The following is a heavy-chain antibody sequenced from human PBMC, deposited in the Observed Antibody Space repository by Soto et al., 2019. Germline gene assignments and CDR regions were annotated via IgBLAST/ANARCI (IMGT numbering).Heavy chain of an antibody. V-gene: IGHV3-72*01. J-gene: IGHJ4*02. CDR2: SRNKAKSYTT. D-gene: IGHD4-17*01. CDR1: GFTLSDHY. Sequence: EVQLVESGGGLVQPGGSLRLSCAIFGFTLSDHYMDWIRQAPGKWLEWVGRSRNKAKSYTTDYAASVKGRVTISRDDSQKSLYLQLNSLKTEDTAVYYCARTTYGDRDYWGQGTLVTVS. CDR3: ARTTYGDRDY.